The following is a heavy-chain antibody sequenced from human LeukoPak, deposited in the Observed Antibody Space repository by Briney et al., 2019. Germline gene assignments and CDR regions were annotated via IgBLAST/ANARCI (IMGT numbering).Heavy chain of an antibody. V-gene: IGHV3-48*04. D-gene: IGHD3-10*01. CDR1: GFTFSSHS. Sequence: GGSLRLSCAASGFTFSSHSMNWVRQAPGKGLEWVSYMSSSSSTIYYADSVKGRFTISRDNAKNSLYLEMNSLRAEDTAMYYCARVGGTPVLLWFGESMDYWGQGTLVTVSS. CDR3: ARVGGTPVLLWFGESMDY. CDR2: MSSSSSTI. J-gene: IGHJ4*02.